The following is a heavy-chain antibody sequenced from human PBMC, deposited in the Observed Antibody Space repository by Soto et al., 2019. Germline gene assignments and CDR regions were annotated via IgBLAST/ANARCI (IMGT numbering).Heavy chain of an antibody. CDR2: ITRSSTYT. D-gene: IGHD5-12*01. V-gene: IGHV3-11*05. J-gene: IGHJ4*02. Sequence: QVQLVESGGGLVKPGGSLRLSCAASGFTFSDDYMSWIRQAPGKGLEWVSYITRSSTYTNYADSVKGRFTISRDNAKNSLYLQMNSLRAEDTAVYYCARPQGGGYDLNYWGQGTLVTVSS. CDR1: GFTFSDDY. CDR3: ARPQGGGYDLNY.